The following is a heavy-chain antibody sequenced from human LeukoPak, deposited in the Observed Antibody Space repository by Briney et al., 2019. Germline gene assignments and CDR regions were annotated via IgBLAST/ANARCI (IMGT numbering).Heavy chain of an antibody. CDR3: ASPLYYDTRGFYYQVFD. V-gene: IGHV3-21*01. CDR2: ISSSSSHT. Sequence: PGGSLRLSCAASGFTFSSYSMNWVRQPPGKGLEWVSSISSSSSHTYYADSVKGRFTISRDNAKNSLYLQMNSLRAEDTAVYYCASPLYYDTRGFYYQVFDWGQGTLVTVSS. D-gene: IGHD3-22*01. J-gene: IGHJ4*02. CDR1: GFTFSSYS.